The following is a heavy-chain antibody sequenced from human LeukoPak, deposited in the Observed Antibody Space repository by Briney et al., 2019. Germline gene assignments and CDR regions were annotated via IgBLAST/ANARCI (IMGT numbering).Heavy chain of an antibody. CDR1: GGSISSSSYY. CDR3: ARHPPVNWFDP. J-gene: IGHJ5*02. CDR2: IYCSGST. Sequence: SETLSLTCTVSGGSISSSSYYWGWIRQPPGKGLEWIGSIYCSGSTYYNPSLKSRVTISVDTSKNQFSLKLSSVTAADTAVYYCARHPPVNWFDPWGQGTLVTVSS. V-gene: IGHV4-39*01.